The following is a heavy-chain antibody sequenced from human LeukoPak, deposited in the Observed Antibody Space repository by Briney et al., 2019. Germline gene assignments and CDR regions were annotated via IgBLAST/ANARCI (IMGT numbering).Heavy chain of an antibody. D-gene: IGHD3-22*01. CDR1: GYTFTSYG. Sequence: ASVKVSCKASGYTFTSYGISWVRQAPGQGLEWMGWISAYNGNTNYAQKLQGRVTMTTDTSTSTAYMELRSLRSDDTAVYYRARERLSYYDSSGHYDYWGQGTLVTVSS. CDR2: ISAYNGNT. CDR3: ARERLSYYDSSGHYDY. V-gene: IGHV1-18*01. J-gene: IGHJ4*02.